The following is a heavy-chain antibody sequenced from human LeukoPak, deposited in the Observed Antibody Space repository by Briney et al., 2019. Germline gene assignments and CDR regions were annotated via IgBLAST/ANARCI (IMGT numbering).Heavy chain of an antibody. CDR1: GFTFSSYA. D-gene: IGHD2-15*01. CDR2: ISGSGGST. Sequence: GGSLRLSCAASGFTFSSYAMSWVRQAPGKGLEWVSAISGSGGSTYYADSVKGRFTISRDNSKNTLYLQMNSLRAEDTAVYYCAKDPQYCSGGSCYSWSRTYFDYWGQGTLVTVSS. V-gene: IGHV3-23*01. CDR3: AKDPQYCSGGSCYSWSRTYFDY. J-gene: IGHJ4*02.